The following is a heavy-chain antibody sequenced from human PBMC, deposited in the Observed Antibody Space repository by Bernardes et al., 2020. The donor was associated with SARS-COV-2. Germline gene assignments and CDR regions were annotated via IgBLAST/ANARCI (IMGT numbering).Heavy chain of an antibody. V-gene: IGHV4-39*01. CDR2: IYYSGST. J-gene: IGHJ4*02. Sequence: SETLSLTCTVSGGSISSTSYYWVWIRQPPGKGLEWIGSIYYSGSTYYNPSLKSRVTISVDTSKNQFSLKLSSVTAADTAVYYCARLNDILTGYHYLYYWGQGTLVTVSS. CDR1: GGSISSTSYY. CDR3: ARLNDILTGYHYLYY. D-gene: IGHD3-9*01.